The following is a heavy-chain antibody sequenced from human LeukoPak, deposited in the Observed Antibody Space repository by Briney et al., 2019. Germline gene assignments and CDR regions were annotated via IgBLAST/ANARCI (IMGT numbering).Heavy chain of an antibody. D-gene: IGHD3-3*01. CDR2: MNPNSGNT. J-gene: IGHJ3*02. V-gene: IGHV1-8*03. CDR1: GYTFTNYD. CDR3: TREGDFWDFHT. Sequence: GASVKVSCKASGYTFTNYDINWVRQATGQGLEWLGWMNPNSGNTGYAPKFQGRVTLTRDTSISTAYMELSSLRSEDTAVYYCTREGDFWDFHTWGQGTMVTVSS.